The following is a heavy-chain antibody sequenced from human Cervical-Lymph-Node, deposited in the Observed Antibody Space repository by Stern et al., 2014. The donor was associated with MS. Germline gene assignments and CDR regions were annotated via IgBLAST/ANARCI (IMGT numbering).Heavy chain of an antibody. CDR2: ISWDSVIM. D-gene: IGHD6-19*01. Sequence: EVQLVVSGGGLVQPGRSLRLSCAGARFTFDDYAMHWVRQATGRGLEWGSSISWDSVIMEYAYSVKVRFTISRDNAKNSLYLQMDSLRVEDTAIYYCAKDISSGRWEAQYYYGMDVWGQGTTVTVSS. J-gene: IGHJ6*02. V-gene: IGHV3-9*01. CDR3: AKDISSGRWEAQYYYGMDV. CDR1: RFTFDDYA.